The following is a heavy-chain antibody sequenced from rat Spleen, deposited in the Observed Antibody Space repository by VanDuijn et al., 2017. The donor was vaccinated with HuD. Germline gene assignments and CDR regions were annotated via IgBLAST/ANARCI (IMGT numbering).Heavy chain of an antibody. Sequence: EVHLVESGGGSVQPGRSLKLSCAASGFTFSNYGMHWIRQAPTKGLEWVAFIRHSGDNAYYRESVKGLFTLSRDNEKNNLSLQMNSLRYEDTATYYCTKTHTMGSRFAYWGQGTLVTVSS. V-gene: IGHV5-19*01. D-gene: IGHD1-9*01. CDR3: TKTHTMGSRFAY. J-gene: IGHJ3*01. CDR2: IRHSGDNA. CDR1: GFTFSNYG.